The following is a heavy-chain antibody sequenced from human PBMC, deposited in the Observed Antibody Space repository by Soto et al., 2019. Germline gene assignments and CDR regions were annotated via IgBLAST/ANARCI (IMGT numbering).Heavy chain of an antibody. CDR1: GYTFTSYG. CDR2: ISAYNGNT. D-gene: IGHD2-2*01. V-gene: IGHV1-18*01. J-gene: IGHJ5*02. CDR3: ARDCISTSCYGWFDP. Sequence: QVQLVQSGAEVKKPGASVKVSCKASGYTFTSYGISWVRQAPGQGLEWMGWISAYNGNTNYAQKLQDRVTMTTDTSTSTAYMELRSLRSDDTAVYYCARDCISTSCYGWFDPWGQGTLVTVSS.